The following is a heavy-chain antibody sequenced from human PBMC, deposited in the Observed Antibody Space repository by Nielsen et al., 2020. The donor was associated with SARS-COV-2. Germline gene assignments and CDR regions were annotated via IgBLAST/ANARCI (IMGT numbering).Heavy chain of an antibody. Sequence: GGSLRLSCEASGFTVNSNDMHWVRRATGKGLEWVSSIDAADDTYYPGSVKGRFTISRENAKNSLYLQMNSLRAGDTAVYYCARGTPYGDFTYWYFDLWGRGTLVTVSS. CDR1: GFTVNSND. CDR2: IDAADDT. V-gene: IGHV3-13*01. J-gene: IGHJ2*01. CDR3: ARGTPYGDFTYWYFDL. D-gene: IGHD4-17*01.